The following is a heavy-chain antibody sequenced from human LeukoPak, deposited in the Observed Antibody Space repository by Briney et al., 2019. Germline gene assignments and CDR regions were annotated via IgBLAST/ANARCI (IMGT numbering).Heavy chain of an antibody. D-gene: IGHD1-26*01. CDR2: ISGSGRST. CDR3: AKDQAIEWESHFDY. V-gene: IGHV3-23*01. Sequence: TGGSLRLSCAASGFTFSSYEMNWVRQAPGKGLEWVSAISGSGRSTYYADSVKGRFTISRDNSKNTVYLQMNSLRAEDTAVYYCAKDQAIEWESHFDYWGQGILVTVSS. CDR1: GFTFSSYE. J-gene: IGHJ4*02.